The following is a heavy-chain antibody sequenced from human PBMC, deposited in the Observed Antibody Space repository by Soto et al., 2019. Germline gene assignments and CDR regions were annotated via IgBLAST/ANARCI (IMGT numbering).Heavy chain of an antibody. CDR1: GFTFSSYG. J-gene: IGHJ6*02. V-gene: IGHV3-30*03. Sequence: GGSLRLSCAASGFTFSSYGMHWVRQAPGKGLEWVAVISYDGSNKDFVDSVKGRFTISRDNAENSLYLQMNSLRAEDTAVYYCARQVLRETISYHGMDVWGQGTTVTVSS. D-gene: IGHD1-20*01. CDR3: ARQVLRETISYHGMDV. CDR2: ISYDGSNK.